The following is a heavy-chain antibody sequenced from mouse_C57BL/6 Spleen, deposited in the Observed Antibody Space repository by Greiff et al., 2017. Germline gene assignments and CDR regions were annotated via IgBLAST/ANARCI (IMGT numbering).Heavy chain of an antibody. CDR3: ARGPIYYDYDDGCAY. Sequence: VQLQQPGAELVKPGASVKLSCKASGYTFTSYWMHWVKQRPGQGLEWIGMIHPNSGSTNYNEKFKSKATLTVDKSSSTAYMQLSSLTSEDSAVYYCARGPIYYDYDDGCAYWGQGTLVTVSA. J-gene: IGHJ3*01. D-gene: IGHD2-4*01. V-gene: IGHV1-64*01. CDR2: IHPNSGST. CDR1: GYTFTSYW.